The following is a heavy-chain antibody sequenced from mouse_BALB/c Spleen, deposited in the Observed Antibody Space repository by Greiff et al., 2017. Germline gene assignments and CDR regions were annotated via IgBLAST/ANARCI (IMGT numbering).Heavy chain of an antibody. Sequence: EVKLMESGGGLVQPGGSLKLSCAASGFDFSRYWMSWVRQAPGKGLEWIGEINPDSSTINYTPSLKDKFIISRDNAKNTLYLQMSKVRSEDTALYYCARGNYDYDEDAMDYWGQGTSVTVSS. CDR2: INPDSSTI. CDR1: GFDFSRYW. D-gene: IGHD2-4*01. V-gene: IGHV4-1*02. J-gene: IGHJ4*01. CDR3: ARGNYDYDEDAMDY.